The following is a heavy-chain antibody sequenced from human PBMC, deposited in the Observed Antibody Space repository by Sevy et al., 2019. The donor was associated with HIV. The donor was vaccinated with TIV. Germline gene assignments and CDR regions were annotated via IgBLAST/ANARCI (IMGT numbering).Heavy chain of an antibody. J-gene: IGHJ6*02. Sequence: GGSLRLSCAASGFTFDDYAMHWVRQAPGKGLEWVSGISWNSGSIGYADSVKGRFTISRDNAKNSLYLQMNSLRAEDTALYYCEKGSRIAAAGMDVWGQGTTVTVSS. CDR3: EKGSRIAAAGMDV. CDR1: GFTFDDYA. V-gene: IGHV3-9*01. CDR2: ISWNSGSI. D-gene: IGHD6-13*01.